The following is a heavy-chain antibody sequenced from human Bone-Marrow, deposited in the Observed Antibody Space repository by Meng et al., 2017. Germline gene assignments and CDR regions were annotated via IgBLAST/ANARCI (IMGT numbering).Heavy chain of an antibody. CDR3: ATGAAAADH. CDR1: GLSFTDAW. V-gene: IGHV3-15*01. CDR2: IKRNSDGGTI. J-gene: IGHJ4*02. D-gene: IGHD6-13*01. Sequence: GESLKISCVASGLSFTDAWMSWVRQAPGKGLEWVGRIKRNSDGGTIDYAAPVKGRFTISRDDSKNTLYLQMDSLITEDTAVYFCATGAAAADHWGQGTLVT.